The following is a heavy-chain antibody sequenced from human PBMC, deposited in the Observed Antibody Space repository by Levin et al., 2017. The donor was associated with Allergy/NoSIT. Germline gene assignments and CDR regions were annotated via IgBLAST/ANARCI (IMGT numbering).Heavy chain of an antibody. CDR2: ISGYDAST. CDR1: GYTFTKYG. D-gene: IGHD5-18*01. V-gene: IGHV1-18*01. J-gene: IGHJ5*02. Sequence: GESLKISCRASGYTFTKYGITWVRQAPGQGLEWMAWISGYDASTNYAQNLQGRVTLTRDTSTNTAYMELRSLRSDDTAVYYCAEYGYPTNVWFDPWGQGTLVTVSS. CDR3: AEYGYPTNVWFDP.